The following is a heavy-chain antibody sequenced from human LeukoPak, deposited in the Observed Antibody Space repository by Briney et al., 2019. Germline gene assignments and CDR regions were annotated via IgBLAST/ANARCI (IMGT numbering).Heavy chain of an antibody. CDR2: IIPIFGTA. V-gene: IGHV1-69*13. D-gene: IGHD3-3*01. J-gene: IGHJ6*03. CDR3: ARGRTIFGVVNYYYYYMDV. CDR1: GGTFSSYA. Sequence: SVKVSCKASGGTFSSYAISWVRQAPGQGLEWMGGIIPIFGTANYAQKFQGRVTITADESTSTAYMELSSLRSEDTAVYYCARGRTIFGVVNYYYYYMDVWGRGTTVTVSS.